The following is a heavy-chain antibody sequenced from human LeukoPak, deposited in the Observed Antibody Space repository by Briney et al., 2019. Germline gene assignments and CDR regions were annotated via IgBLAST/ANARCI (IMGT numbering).Heavy chain of an antibody. J-gene: IGHJ4*02. CDR3: AKDRYSSSWYNGPDY. V-gene: IGHV3-23*01. CDR1: GFTFSSYA. Sequence: GGSLRLSCAASGFTFSSYAMSWVRQAPGKRLEWVSAISGSGGSTYYADSVKGRFTISRDNSKNTLYLQMNSLRAEDTAVYYCAKDRYSSSWYNGPDYWGQGTLVTVSS. CDR2: ISGSGGST. D-gene: IGHD6-13*01.